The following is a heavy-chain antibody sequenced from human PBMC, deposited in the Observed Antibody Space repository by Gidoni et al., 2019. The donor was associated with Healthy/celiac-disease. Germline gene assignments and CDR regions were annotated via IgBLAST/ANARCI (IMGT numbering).Heavy chain of an antibody. V-gene: IGHV1-69*02. Sequence: QVQLVQSGAEVKKPGSSVKVSCKASGGTFSSYTISWVRQAPGQGLEWMGRIIPILGIANYAQKFQGRVTITADKSTSTAYMELSSLRSEDTAVYYCARFVVPAAGGWYFDLWGRGTLVTVSS. CDR2: IIPILGIA. CDR1: GGTFSSYT. D-gene: IGHD2-2*01. CDR3: ARFVVPAAGGWYFDL. J-gene: IGHJ2*01.